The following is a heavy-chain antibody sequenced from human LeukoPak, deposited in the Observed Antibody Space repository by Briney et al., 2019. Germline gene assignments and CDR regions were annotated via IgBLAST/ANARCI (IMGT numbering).Heavy chain of an antibody. V-gene: IGHV4-4*02. CDR1: GGSISTNNW. Sequence: PSGTLSLTCAVSGGSISTNNWWTWVRQPPGKGLEWIGEIHHSGSTDYNPSLKSRVTISPDKSKNQFSLKLSSVTAADTAVYYCARVTGYDWESSYDYWGQGTLVTVSS. CDR3: ARVTGYDWESSYDY. D-gene: IGHD5-12*01. J-gene: IGHJ4*02. CDR2: IHHSGST.